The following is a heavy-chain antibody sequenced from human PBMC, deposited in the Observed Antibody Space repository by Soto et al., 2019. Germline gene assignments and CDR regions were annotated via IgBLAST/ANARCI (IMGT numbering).Heavy chain of an antibody. D-gene: IGHD4-4*01. CDR2: ISWNSGNI. Sequence: EVQLVESGGVLVRPGRSLRLSCAASGFTFNDHAMHWVRQAPGKGLEWVSSISWNSGNIVYADSVKGRFTISRDNAKNSLYLQLNSLRAEDSALYYCVKGLTTSVFTTSLHWGQGTLVTVSS. V-gene: IGHV3-9*01. CDR3: VKGLTTSVFTTSLH. J-gene: IGHJ4*02. CDR1: GFTFNDHA.